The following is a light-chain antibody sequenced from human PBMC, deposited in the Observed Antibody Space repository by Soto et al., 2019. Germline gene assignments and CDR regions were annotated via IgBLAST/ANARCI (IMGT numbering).Light chain of an antibody. CDR2: EVS. V-gene: IGLV2-8*01. CDR3: SSYSGTNYHYV. Sequence: QSALTQPPSASGSFGQSVTISCTGTSSDVGGYNYVSWYQQHPGKAPKLMIYEVSERPSGVPDRFSGSKSGNTASLTVSGVEHHDEADYYCSSYSGTNYHYVFGTGPKVXVL. J-gene: IGLJ1*01. CDR1: SSDVGGYNY.